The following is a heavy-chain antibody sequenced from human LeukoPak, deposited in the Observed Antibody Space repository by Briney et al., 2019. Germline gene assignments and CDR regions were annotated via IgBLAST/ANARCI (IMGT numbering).Heavy chain of an antibody. J-gene: IGHJ4*02. D-gene: IGHD2-15*01. CDR3: ISFASGEFH. Sequence: PGGSLRLSCTASGLTFNNAWMNWVRQAPGKGLNWLGHIKSKTYGGATDYAAPVKGRFTISRDDSKKSVYLQMNSLKIEDTAVYYCISFASGEFHWGQGTLVTVSS. CDR1: GLTFNNAW. V-gene: IGHV3-15*01. CDR2: IKSKTYGGAT.